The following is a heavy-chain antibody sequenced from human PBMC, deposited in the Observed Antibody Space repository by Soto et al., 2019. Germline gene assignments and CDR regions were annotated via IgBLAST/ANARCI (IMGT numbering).Heavy chain of an antibody. CDR3: VKDLEETTVTTSELVDY. CDR1: GFTFSSYA. D-gene: IGHD4-17*01. V-gene: IGHV3-64D*08. CDR2: ISSNGGST. Sequence: GGSLRLSCSASGFTFSSYAMHWVRQAPGKGLEYVSAISSNGGSTYYADSVKGRFAISRDNSKNTLYLQMSSLRAEDTAVYYCVKDLEETTVTTSELVDYWGQGTLVTISS. J-gene: IGHJ4*02.